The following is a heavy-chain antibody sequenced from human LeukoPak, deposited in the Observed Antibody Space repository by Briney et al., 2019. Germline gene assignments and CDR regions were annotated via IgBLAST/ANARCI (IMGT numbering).Heavy chain of an antibody. Sequence: PSETLSLTCAVYGGSFSGYYWSWIRQPPGKGLEWIGEINHSGSTNYNPSLKSRVTISVDASKNQFSLKLSSVTAADTAVYYCARSGLGQQLGFYYFGYWGQGTLVTVSS. J-gene: IGHJ4*02. CDR3: ARSGLGQQLGFYYFGY. D-gene: IGHD6-13*01. CDR2: INHSGST. V-gene: IGHV4-34*01. CDR1: GGSFSGYY.